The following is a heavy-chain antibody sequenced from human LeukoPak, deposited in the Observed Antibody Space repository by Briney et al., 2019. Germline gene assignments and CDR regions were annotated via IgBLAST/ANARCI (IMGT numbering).Heavy chain of an antibody. Sequence: SETLSLTCTVSGGSISSYYWSWIRQPAGKGLEWIGRIYTSGSTNYNPSLKSRVTMSVDTSKNQFSLKLSSVTAADTAVYYCARLAPDCSGGSCYSGGAFDIWGQGTMVTVSS. J-gene: IGHJ3*02. CDR2: IYTSGST. CDR1: GGSISSYY. V-gene: IGHV4-4*07. CDR3: ARLAPDCSGGSCYSGGAFDI. D-gene: IGHD2-15*01.